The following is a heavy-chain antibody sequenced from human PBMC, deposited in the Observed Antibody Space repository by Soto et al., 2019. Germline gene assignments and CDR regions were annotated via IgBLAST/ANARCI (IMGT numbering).Heavy chain of an antibody. J-gene: IGHJ5*02. CDR2: VSYDGSIE. CDR1: GFTFSSYA. CDR3: AKDLYYYDFSLDDS. V-gene: IGHV3-30*04. Sequence: HPGGSLRLSCTGSGFTFSSYAMHCVRLAPGKGLEWVAVVSYDGSIENYADSVRGRFTISRDNSKNTVFLQMNSLRVEDTAVYYCAKDLYYYDFSLDDSWGQGTLVTVSS. D-gene: IGHD3-16*01.